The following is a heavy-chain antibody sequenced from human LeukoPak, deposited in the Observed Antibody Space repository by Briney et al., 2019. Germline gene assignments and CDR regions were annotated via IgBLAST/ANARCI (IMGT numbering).Heavy chain of an antibody. Sequence: PGGSLRLSCAASGFTFSSYAMHWVRQAPGKGLEWVAVISYDGSNKYYADSVKGRFTISRDNSKNTVYLQMNSLRAEDTAVYYCAKVSSGWYVDYFNYWGQGTLVTVSS. J-gene: IGHJ4*02. D-gene: IGHD6-19*01. V-gene: IGHV3-30-3*01. CDR1: GFTFSSYA. CDR2: ISYDGSNK. CDR3: AKVSSGWYVDYFNY.